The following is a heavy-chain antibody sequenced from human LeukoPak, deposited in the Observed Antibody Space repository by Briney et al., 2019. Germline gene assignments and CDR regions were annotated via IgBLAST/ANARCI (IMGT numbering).Heavy chain of an antibody. J-gene: IGHJ3*02. Sequence: GGSLRLSCEASGFFFSDYGMHWVRQVPGKGLEWVAVIWHDGSLKYYADSVKGRFTISRDNFKNTLSLQMNSLRAEDTAVYYCARDVDGWNDEDVAFDIWGQGTMVTVSS. D-gene: IGHD1-1*01. CDR2: IWHDGSLK. CDR3: ARDVDGWNDEDVAFDI. CDR1: GFFFSDYG. V-gene: IGHV3-33*01.